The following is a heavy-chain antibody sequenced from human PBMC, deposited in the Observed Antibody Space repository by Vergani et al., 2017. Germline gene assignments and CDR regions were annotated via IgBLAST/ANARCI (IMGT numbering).Heavy chain of an antibody. CDR2: INPNSGGT. V-gene: IGHV1-2*02. J-gene: IGHJ6*03. CDR1: GYTFTGYY. Sequence: QVQLVQSGAEVKKPGASVKVSCKASGYTFTGYYMHWVRQAPGQGLEWMGWINPNSGGTNYAQKFQGRVTMTRDTSISTAYMELSRLRSDDTAVYYCARSINEGYDDSSGYYIYYYYYYMDVWGKGTTVTVSS. CDR3: ARSINEGYDDSSGYYIYYYYYYMDV. D-gene: IGHD3-22*01.